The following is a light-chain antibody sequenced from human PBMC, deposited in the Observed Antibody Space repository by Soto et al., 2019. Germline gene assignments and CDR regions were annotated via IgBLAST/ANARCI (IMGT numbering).Light chain of an antibody. CDR2: DAS. Sequence: EIVLTQSPATLSLSPGERATLSCRSSRSVSRYLAWYQQKPGQAPRLLLFDASNRATGIPARFSGSGSGTEFTLTISSLEPEDFAVYYCQQRSNWPPFTFGPGTKVDIK. J-gene: IGKJ3*01. V-gene: IGKV3-11*01. CDR1: RSVSRY. CDR3: QQRSNWPPFT.